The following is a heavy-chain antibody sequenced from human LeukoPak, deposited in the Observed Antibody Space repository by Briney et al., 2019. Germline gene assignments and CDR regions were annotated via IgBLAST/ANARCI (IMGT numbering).Heavy chain of an antibody. J-gene: IGHJ4*02. D-gene: IGHD1-1*01. V-gene: IGHV3-21*01. CDR2: ITGSSSHI. CDR1: GFPFSSYA. Sequence: GGSLRLSCTASGFPFSSYAMNWVRQAPGKGLEWVSSITGSSSHIYYADSVKGRFTISRDNAKNSLYLQMNSLRAEDTAIYYCVRDSRYQLSLPFDFWGRGTLVTVSS. CDR3: VRDSRYQLSLPFDF.